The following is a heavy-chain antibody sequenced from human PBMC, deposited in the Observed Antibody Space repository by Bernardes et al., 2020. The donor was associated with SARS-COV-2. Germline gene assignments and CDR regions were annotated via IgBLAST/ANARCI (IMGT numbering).Heavy chain of an antibody. Sequence: GGSLRLSCEASRFTFSTYWMMWFRQAPGKGLEWVANIKQDGSEKFYVDSVKGRFTISKDNAKNSVHLQMNSLRSEDTAIYYCAKRGLAYGSGPNWFDPWGQGILVTVSS. CDR3: AKRGLAYGSGPNWFDP. CDR2: IKQDGSEK. CDR1: RFTFSTYW. V-gene: IGHV3-7*05. J-gene: IGHJ5*02. D-gene: IGHD3-10*01.